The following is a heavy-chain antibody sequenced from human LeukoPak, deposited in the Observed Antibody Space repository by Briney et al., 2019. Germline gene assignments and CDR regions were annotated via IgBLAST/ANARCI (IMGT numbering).Heavy chain of an antibody. CDR1: GGTFSSYA. J-gene: IGHJ5*02. V-gene: IGHV1-69*05. Sequence: SVKVSCKASGGTFSSYAISWVRQAPGQGLEWMGGIIPIFGTANYAQKFQGRVTMTRDTSISTAYMELSRLRSDDTAVYYCARDRRYYGSGSPRSWFDPWGQGTLVTVSS. D-gene: IGHD3-10*01. CDR2: IIPIFGTA. CDR3: ARDRRYYGSGSPRSWFDP.